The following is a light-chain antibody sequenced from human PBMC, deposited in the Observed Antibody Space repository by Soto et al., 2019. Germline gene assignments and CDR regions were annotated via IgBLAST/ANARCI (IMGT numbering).Light chain of an antibody. Sequence: EIVLTQSPGTLSLSPGERATLSCRASQSVSSNLAWYQQKPGRAPRLLIYGASTRATGIPARFSGSGSGTAFTLTISRLEPEDFAVYYCQQYGNSPWTFGQGTKVDI. J-gene: IGKJ1*01. V-gene: IGKV3-20*01. CDR2: GAS. CDR3: QQYGNSPWT. CDR1: QSVSSN.